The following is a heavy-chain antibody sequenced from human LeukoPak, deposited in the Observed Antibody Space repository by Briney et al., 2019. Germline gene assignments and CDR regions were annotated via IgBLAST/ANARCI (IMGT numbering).Heavy chain of an antibody. CDR2: ISYDGSNK. D-gene: IGHD2-15*01. Sequence: GGSLRLSCAASGFTFSSYGMHWVRQAPGKGLEWVAVISYDGSNKYYADSVKGRFTISRDNSKNTLYLQMNSLRAEDTAVYYCAKERCSGAACYIFDYWGQGTLVTVSS. CDR3: AKERCSGAACYIFDY. J-gene: IGHJ4*02. V-gene: IGHV3-30*18. CDR1: GFTFSSYG.